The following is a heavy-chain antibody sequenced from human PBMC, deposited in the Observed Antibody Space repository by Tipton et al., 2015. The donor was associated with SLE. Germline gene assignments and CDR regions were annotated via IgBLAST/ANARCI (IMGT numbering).Heavy chain of an antibody. CDR2: ISWDGGST. CDR1: GFTFDDYT. CDR3: AKDGPEGGYFDY. D-gene: IGHD1-14*01. Sequence: QLVQSGGVVVQPGGSLRLSCAASGFTFDDYTMHWVRQAPGKGLEWVSLISWDGGSTYYADSVKGRFTISRDNSKNSLYLQMNSLRTEDTALYYCAKDGPEGGYFDYWGQGTLVTVSS. J-gene: IGHJ4*02. V-gene: IGHV3-43*01.